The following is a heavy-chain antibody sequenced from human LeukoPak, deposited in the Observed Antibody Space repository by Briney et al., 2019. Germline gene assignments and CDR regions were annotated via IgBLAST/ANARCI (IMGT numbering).Heavy chain of an antibody. J-gene: IGHJ5*02. CDR1: GYTFTSYG. Sequence: ASVKVSCKASGYTFTSYGISWVRQAPGQGLKGMGWISAYNGNTNYAQKLQGRVTMTRDMSTSTDYMELSSLKSEDTAVYYCARDNSVDDIAWWFDPWGQGTLVTVSS. V-gene: IGHV1-18*01. D-gene: IGHD2-15*01. CDR2: ISAYNGNT. CDR3: ARDNSVDDIAWWFDP.